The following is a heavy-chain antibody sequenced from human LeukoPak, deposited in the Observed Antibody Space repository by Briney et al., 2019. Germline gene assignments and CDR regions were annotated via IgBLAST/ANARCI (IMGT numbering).Heavy chain of an antibody. CDR2: IYTSGST. Sequence: PSETLSLTCTVSGGSISSYYWSWIRQPAGKGLEWIGRIYTSGSTNYNPSLKSRVTMSVDTSKNQFSLKLSSVTAADTAVYYCARGLRGYSYGYWWFDPWGQGTLVTVSS. J-gene: IGHJ5*02. CDR3: ARGLRGYSYGYWWFDP. CDR1: GGSISSYY. V-gene: IGHV4-4*07. D-gene: IGHD5-18*01.